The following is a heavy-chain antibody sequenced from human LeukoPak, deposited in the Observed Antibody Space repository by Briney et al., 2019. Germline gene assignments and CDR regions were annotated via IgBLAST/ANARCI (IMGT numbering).Heavy chain of an antibody. D-gene: IGHD3-9*01. V-gene: IGHV3-15*01. J-gene: IGHJ4*02. CDR2: IKDKTDGGTT. CDR1: GFPFSNAW. Sequence: SGGSLRLPCAASGFPFSNAWMSGVPQAPGRGLEGVGRIKDKTDGGTTDYAAPVKGRFTISRDDSKNTLYLQMNSLKTEDTAVYYCTTLPYYDILTGYYSTDYWGQGTLVTVSS. CDR3: TTLPYYDILTGYYSTDY.